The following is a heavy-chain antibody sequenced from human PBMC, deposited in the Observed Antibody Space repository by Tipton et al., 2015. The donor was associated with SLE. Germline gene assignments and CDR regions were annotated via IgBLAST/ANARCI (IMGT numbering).Heavy chain of an antibody. CDR1: GGTFSSYA. V-gene: IGHV1-69*06. D-gene: IGHD3-22*01. J-gene: IGHJ4*02. CDR3: ATVSTYYYDSSGLTRDY. CDR2: IIPIFGTA. Sequence: QSGPEVKKPGSSVKVSCKASGGTFSSYAISWVRQAPGQGLEGMGGIIPIFGTANYAQKFQGRVTITADKSTSTAYMELSSLRAEDTAVYYCATVSTYYYDSSGLTRDYWGQGTLFTVSS.